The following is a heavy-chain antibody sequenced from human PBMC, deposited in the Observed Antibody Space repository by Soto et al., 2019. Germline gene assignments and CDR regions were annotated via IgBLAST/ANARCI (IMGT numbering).Heavy chain of an antibody. V-gene: IGHV3-30*18. D-gene: IGHD6-19*01. CDR2: ISYDGRNK. CDR3: VKDGSSGWPYYYGLDV. J-gene: IGHJ6*02. Sequence: QVQLVESGGGGVQPARSLRLSCAASGFTFSSYGMHWVRQAPGKGLEWVAVISYDGRNKYYADSVKGRFTISRDNSKNTLYLQMSSLRAEDTAVYYCVKDGSSGWPYYYGLDVWGQGTTVTVSS. CDR1: GFTFSSYG.